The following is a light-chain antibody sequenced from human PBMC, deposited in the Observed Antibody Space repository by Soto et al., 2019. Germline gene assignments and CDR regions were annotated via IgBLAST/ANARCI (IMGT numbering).Light chain of an antibody. Sequence: DIQMTQSPSSLSASVGDRVTITCRASQSINSYLNWYQQKPGKAPKLQIYVESSLQSGVQSRFSVSGSWTDFTVTIGRLQPEGVATEYCQQNYSILTFGQETKVDIK. J-gene: IGKJ1*01. CDR2: VES. CDR1: QSINSY. CDR3: QQNYSILT. V-gene: IGKV1-39*01.